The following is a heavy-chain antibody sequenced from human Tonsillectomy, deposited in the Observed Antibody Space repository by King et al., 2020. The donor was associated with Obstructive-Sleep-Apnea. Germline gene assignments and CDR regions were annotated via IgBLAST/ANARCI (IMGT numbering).Heavy chain of an antibody. J-gene: IGHJ6*02. D-gene: IGHD5-12*01. CDR1: GYTFSNYG. CDR3: ASDGIGYSGTYGMDV. CDR2: INTDNGDT. Sequence: QLVQSGAEVKKPGASVKVSCEASGYTFSNYGIHWVLQAPGQRLEWMGWINTDNGDTKHSEKFQGRVTITRDTSATTAYMELSSLGSEDTAVFYCASDGIGYSGTYGMDVWGQGTTVTVSS. V-gene: IGHV1-3*04.